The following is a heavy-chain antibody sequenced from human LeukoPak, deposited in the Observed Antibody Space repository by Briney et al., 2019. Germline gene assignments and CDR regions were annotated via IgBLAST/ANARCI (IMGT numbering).Heavy chain of an antibody. D-gene: IGHD4-17*01. CDR1: GYTFSGYY. V-gene: IGHV1-2*02. CDR3: AREDMTTVTVPYFDY. J-gene: IGHJ4*02. CDR2: INPNSGGT. Sequence: ASVKVSCKASGYTFSGYYMHWVRQAPGQGLEWMGWINPNSGGTNYAQKFQGRVTMTRDMSTSTVYMELSSLRSEDTAVYYCAREDMTTVTVPYFDYWGQGTLVTVSS.